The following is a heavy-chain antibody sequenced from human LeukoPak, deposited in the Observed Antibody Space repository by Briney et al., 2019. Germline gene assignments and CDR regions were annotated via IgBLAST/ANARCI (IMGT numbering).Heavy chain of an antibody. D-gene: IGHD6-6*01. V-gene: IGHV4-59*08. CDR2: IHYSGNS. Sequence: PSETLSLTCSVSGDSVSGFYWNWIRQSPGTGLEWIGNIHYSGNSNYNPSLKSRVTMSIDTSRNQFFLKLNSVTAADTAVYYCVLAPSSNWFDFWGQGTQVTVSS. CDR1: GDSVSGFY. J-gene: IGHJ5*01. CDR3: VLAPSSNWFDF.